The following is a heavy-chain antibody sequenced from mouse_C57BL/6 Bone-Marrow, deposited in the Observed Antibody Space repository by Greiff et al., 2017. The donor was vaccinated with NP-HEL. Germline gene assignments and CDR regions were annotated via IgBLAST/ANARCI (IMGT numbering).Heavy chain of an antibody. CDR2: ISDGGSYT. J-gene: IGHJ3*01. V-gene: IGHV5-4*01. Sequence: EVQLVESGGGLVKPGGSLKLSCAASGFTFSSYAMSWVRQTPEKRLEWVATISDGGSYTYYPDNVKGRFTISRDNAKNNLYLQMSHLKSEDTAMYYCAREGVYGNYGVAYWGQGTLVTVSA. CDR1: GFTFSSYA. D-gene: IGHD2-1*01. CDR3: AREGVYGNYGVAY.